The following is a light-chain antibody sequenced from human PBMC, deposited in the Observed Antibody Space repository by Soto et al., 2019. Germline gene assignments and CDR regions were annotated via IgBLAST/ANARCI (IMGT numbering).Light chain of an antibody. CDR1: QNINSY. J-gene: IGKJ5*01. Sequence: EIVLTQSPSTLSFSPWESATLSFMASQNINSYLAWFRQKPGQAPRLLIYDTSNRATGIPARISGSGSGTDFTLTISSLEPEDFAVYYCQQRSNWPITFGQGTRLEIK. V-gene: IGKV3-11*01. CDR3: QQRSNWPIT. CDR2: DTS.